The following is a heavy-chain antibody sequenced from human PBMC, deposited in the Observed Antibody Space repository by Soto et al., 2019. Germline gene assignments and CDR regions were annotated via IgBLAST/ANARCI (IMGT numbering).Heavy chain of an antibody. CDR3: ARARWWVNENIDL. Sequence: QVQLVQSGAEVKKPGASAKVSCKASGYTFTSYEINWVRQATGQGLEWMGWMNPNSGNTGYAQKFQGRVTMTRNTSISTAYMELSSLKSENPAEYYCARARWWVNENIDLWGRGTLVTAS. D-gene: IGHD2-15*01. J-gene: IGHJ2*01. CDR1: GYTFTSYE. CDR2: MNPNSGNT. V-gene: IGHV1-8*01.